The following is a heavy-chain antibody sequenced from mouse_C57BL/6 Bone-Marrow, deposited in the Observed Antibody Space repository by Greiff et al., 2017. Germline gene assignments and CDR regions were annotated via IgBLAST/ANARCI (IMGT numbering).Heavy chain of an antibody. D-gene: IGHD3-1*01. CDR3: AKEGLRRFAY. J-gene: IGHJ3*01. CDR2: IYPRDGST. CDR1: GYTFTSYD. V-gene: IGHV1-85*01. Sequence: VQLQESGPELVKPGASVKLSCKASGYTFTSYDIHWVKQRPGQGLEWIGWIYPRDGSTKYNEKFKGKATLTVATSSSTAYMERYSLTSEDSAVYFCAKEGLRRFAYWGQGTLVTVSA.